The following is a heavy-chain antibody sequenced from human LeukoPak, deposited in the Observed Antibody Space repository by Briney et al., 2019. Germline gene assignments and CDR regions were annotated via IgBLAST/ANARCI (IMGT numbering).Heavy chain of an antibody. Sequence: GGSLRLSCAASGFTFSSYAMHWVRQAPGKGLEWVAVISYDGSNKYYADSVKGRFTISRDNSKNTLYLQMNSLRAEDTAVYYCARDRIAAAGSFGYWGQGTLVTVSS. CDR1: GFTFSSYA. CDR2: ISYDGSNK. D-gene: IGHD6-13*01. J-gene: IGHJ4*02. CDR3: ARDRIAAAGSFGY. V-gene: IGHV3-30-3*01.